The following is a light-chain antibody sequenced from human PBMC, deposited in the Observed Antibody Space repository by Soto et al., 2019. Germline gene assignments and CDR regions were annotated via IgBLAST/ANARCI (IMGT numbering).Light chain of an antibody. CDR1: QSVSSTY. CDR3: QQYGYSPWT. Sequence: EVVLTQSPGTLSLSPGERATLSCRASQSVSSTYLAWYRQKPGQAPRLLIYGTSSRATGIPDRFSGSGSGTYFTLTINILEAEDFAVYCCQQYGYSPWTFGQGTKVEIK. J-gene: IGKJ1*01. V-gene: IGKV3-20*01. CDR2: GTS.